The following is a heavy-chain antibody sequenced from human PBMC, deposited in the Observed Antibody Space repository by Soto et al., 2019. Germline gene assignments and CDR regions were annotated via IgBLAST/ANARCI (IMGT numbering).Heavy chain of an antibody. J-gene: IGHJ4*02. V-gene: IGHV3-23*01. D-gene: IGHD5-18*01. CDR1: GFTFSSYA. CDR3: AKDKGGAMGYRGFDY. CDR2: ISGSGGST. Sequence: GGSLSLSCAASGFTFSSYAMSWVRQAPGKGLEWVSAISGSGGSTYYADSVKGRFTISRDNSKNTLYLQMNSLRAEDTAVYYCAKDKGGAMGYRGFDYWGQGTLVTVSS.